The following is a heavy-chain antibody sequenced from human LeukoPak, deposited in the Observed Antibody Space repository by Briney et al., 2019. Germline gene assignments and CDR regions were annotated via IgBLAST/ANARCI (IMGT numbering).Heavy chain of an antibody. CDR2: TSSSDAGT. J-gene: IGHJ3*02. CDR1: GFPLSSYA. Sequence: GGSLRLSCAVSGFPLSSYAMSWVRQAPGKGLEWVSATSSSDAGTYYADSVRGRFTISRDNSKNTLYLQMNSLRAEDAAVYYCAKVAVAGTSHDAFDIWGQGTMVTVSS. CDR3: AKVAVAGTSHDAFDI. V-gene: IGHV3-23*01. D-gene: IGHD6-19*01.